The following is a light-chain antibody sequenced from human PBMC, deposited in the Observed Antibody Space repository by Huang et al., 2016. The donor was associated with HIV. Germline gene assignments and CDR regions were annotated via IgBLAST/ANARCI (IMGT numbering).Light chain of an antibody. CDR1: QEINTY. J-gene: IGKJ1*01. CDR3: QQYYSFPLT. V-gene: IGKV1-8*01. CDR2: ATS. Sequence: AIRITQSPSSLSASTGDKVSITCRASQEINTYLAWYQQKPGKPPSLLIYATSTLQSGVPSRFSGSGSGTDFTLTITHLQSEDFATYYCQQYYSFPLTFGQGSQVEV.